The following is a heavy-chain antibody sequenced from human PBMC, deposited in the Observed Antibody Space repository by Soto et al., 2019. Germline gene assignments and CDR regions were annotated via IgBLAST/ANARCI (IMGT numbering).Heavy chain of an antibody. D-gene: IGHD1-26*01. J-gene: IGHJ4*02. CDR3: AKESGSYPTFDY. CDR2: ISGSGGST. CDR1: GFTFSSYA. V-gene: IGHV3-23*01. Sequence: EVQLLESGGGLVQPGGSLRLSCAASGFTFSSYAMSWVRQAPGKGLEWVSAISGSGGSTYYADSVKGRFTISRDNSKNTLYLQMNSVRAEDTAVYDCAKESGSYPTFDYWGQGTLVTVSS.